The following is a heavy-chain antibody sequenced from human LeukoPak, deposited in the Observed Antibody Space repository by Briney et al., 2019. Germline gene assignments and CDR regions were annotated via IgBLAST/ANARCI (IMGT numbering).Heavy chain of an antibody. V-gene: IGHV4-59*01. CDR2: IYYSGST. D-gene: IGHD6-13*01. CDR3: ARDRSSWGASYYYYYMDV. Sequence: SETLSLTCTVSGGSLSSYYWSWIRQPPGKGLEWIGYIYYSGSTNYNPSLKSRVTISVDTSKNQFSLKLSSVTAADTAVYYCARDRSSWGASYYYYYMDVWGKGTTVTVSS. CDR1: GGSLSSYY. J-gene: IGHJ6*03.